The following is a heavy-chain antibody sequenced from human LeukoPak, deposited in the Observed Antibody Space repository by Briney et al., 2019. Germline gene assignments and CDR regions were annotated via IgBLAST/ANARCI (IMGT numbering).Heavy chain of an antibody. V-gene: IGHV5-51*01. Sequence: GESLKISCKGSGYSFTSYWIGWVRQMPGKGLEWMGIIYPGDSDTSYRPFFQGQVIISADKSISPAYLQWSSLKASDTAVEYCGRSITSFGVVYAFDIWGQGTMVTVSS. CDR3: GRSITSFGVVYAFDI. CDR1: GYSFTSYW. D-gene: IGHD3-3*01. CDR2: IYPGDSDT. J-gene: IGHJ3*02.